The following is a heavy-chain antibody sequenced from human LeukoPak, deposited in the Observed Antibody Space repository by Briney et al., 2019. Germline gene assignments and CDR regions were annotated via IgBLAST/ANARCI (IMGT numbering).Heavy chain of an antibody. J-gene: IGHJ5*02. CDR3: ARDAGPYYYDSSGYYWFDP. CDR2: INSGNGNT. V-gene: IGHV1-3*03. D-gene: IGHD3-22*01. Sequence: ASVKLSCKASGYTFTNYAIHWVRQAPGQRLEWMGWINSGNGNTKYSQELQGRVAINRDTSATTAYMELSSLRSEDMAVYYCARDAGPYYYDSSGYYWFDPWGQGTLVTVSS. CDR1: GYTFTNYA.